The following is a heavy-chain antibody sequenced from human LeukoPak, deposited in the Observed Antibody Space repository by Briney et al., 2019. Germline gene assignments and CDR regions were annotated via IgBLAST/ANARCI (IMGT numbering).Heavy chain of an antibody. CDR3: AKDRVVYNWNYAYYFDD. CDR2: ISWNSGSI. V-gene: IGHV3-9*01. J-gene: IGHJ4*02. Sequence: PGGSLRLSCAASGFTFDDYAMHWVRQAPGKGLEWVSGISWNSGSIGYADSVKGRFTISRDNAKNSLYLQMNSLRAEDTAVYYCAKDRVVYNWNYAYYFDDWGQGTLVTVSS. D-gene: IGHD1-7*01. CDR1: GFTFDDYA.